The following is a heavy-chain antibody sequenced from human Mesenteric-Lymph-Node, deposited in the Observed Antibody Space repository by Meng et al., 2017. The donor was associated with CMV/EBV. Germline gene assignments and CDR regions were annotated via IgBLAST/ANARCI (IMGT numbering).Heavy chain of an antibody. V-gene: IGHV4-59*01. CDR2: IYYIGST. J-gene: IGHJ4*02. D-gene: IGHD4-17*01. CDR1: CGSISSYY. CDR3: ARGLTVTTGENFDY. Sequence: SETLSLTCTVSCGSISSYYWSWIRQPQGKGLEWIGYIYYIGSTNYNPSLRSRVTISVDTSKNRISLNLNSVTAADTAVYYCARGLTVTTGENFDYWGQGSLVTVSS.